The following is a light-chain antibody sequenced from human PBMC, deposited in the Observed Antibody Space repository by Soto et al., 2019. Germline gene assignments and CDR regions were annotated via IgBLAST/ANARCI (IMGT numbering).Light chain of an antibody. Sequence: IVLTQSPGTLSLSPGERTTLSCRASQSISRYLAWYQQKPGQGPRLLIYGASSRATGTPDRFSGSGSGTDFTLTISSLEPEDFGVFYCQQRFDWPKITFGQGTRLEIK. CDR2: GAS. V-gene: IGKV3-11*01. CDR1: QSISRY. CDR3: QQRFDWPKIT. J-gene: IGKJ5*01.